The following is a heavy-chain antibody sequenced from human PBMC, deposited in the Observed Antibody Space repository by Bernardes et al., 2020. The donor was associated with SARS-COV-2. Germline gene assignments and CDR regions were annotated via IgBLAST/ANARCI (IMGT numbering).Heavy chain of an antibody. J-gene: IGHJ4*02. CDR2: ISTYNDNT. Sequence: ASVKVSCKPSGYTFTIYGITWVRQAPGQGLEWMGWISTYNDNTNYAQNLQGRLTVTTDTSTSTAYMELRSLRSDDTAVYFCARFGWGSGSYPYYFDYWGQGTLVTVSS. CDR3: ARFGWGSGSYPYYFDY. D-gene: IGHD3-10*01. V-gene: IGHV1-18*01. CDR1: GYTFTIYG.